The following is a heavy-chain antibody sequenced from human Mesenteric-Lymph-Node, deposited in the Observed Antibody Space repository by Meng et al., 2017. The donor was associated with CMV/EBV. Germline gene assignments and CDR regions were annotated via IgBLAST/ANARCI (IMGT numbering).Heavy chain of an antibody. Sequence: SGPTLVKPTQTLTLTCTFSGFSLSTSGVGVGWIRQPPGKALEWLALIYWNDDKRYSPSLKSRLTITKDTSKNQVVLTMTNMDPVDTATYYCARIRWDYYDSTAARNYYYYGMDVWGQGTTVTVSS. CDR2: IYWNDDK. CDR1: GFSLSTSGVG. CDR3: ARIRWDYYDSTAARNYYYYGMDV. J-gene: IGHJ6*02. V-gene: IGHV2-5*01. D-gene: IGHD3-22*01.